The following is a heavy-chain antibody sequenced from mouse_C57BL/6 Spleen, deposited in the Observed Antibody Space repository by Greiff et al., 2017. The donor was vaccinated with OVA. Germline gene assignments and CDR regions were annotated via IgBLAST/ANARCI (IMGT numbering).Heavy chain of an antibody. Sequence: VKLMESGPELVKPGASVKISCKASGYAFSSSWMNWVKQRPGKGLEWIGRIYPGDGDTNYNGKFKGKATLTADKSSSTAYMQLSSLTSEDSAVYFCARRAGYGGFDYWGQGTTLTVSS. V-gene: IGHV1-82*01. CDR2: IYPGDGDT. CDR3: ARRAGYGGFDY. CDR1: GYAFSSSW. J-gene: IGHJ2*01. D-gene: IGHD1-1*02.